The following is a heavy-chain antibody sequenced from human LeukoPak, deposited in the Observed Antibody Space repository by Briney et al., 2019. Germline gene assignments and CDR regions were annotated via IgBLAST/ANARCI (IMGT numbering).Heavy chain of an antibody. V-gene: IGHV3-21*01. Sequence: GGSLRPSCAASGFTFSSYAMHWVRPAPGKGLEWGSSINSSSSYIYYADSVKGRFTIARDNAKNSLYLQMNSLRAEDTAVYYCARDWAMVRGVIDVWGQGTTVTVS. J-gene: IGHJ6*02. CDR3: ARDWAMVRGVIDV. D-gene: IGHD3-10*01. CDR2: INSSSSYI. CDR1: GFTFSSYA.